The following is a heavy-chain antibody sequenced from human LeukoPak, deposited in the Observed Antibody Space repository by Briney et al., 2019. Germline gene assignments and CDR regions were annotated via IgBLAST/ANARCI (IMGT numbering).Heavy chain of an antibody. J-gene: IGHJ3*02. D-gene: IGHD1-26*01. V-gene: IGHV1-2*02. CDR2: INPNSGGR. CDR1: VYTFTDYY. Sequence: ASVKVSCKASVYTFTDYYIHWVGQAPGKGLEWMGWINPNSGGRNYEQKFQGRVTMTRDTSISTAYMELSRLRSDDTAVYYCARPSGSYILLDAFDIWGQGTMVTVSS. CDR3: ARPSGSYILLDAFDI.